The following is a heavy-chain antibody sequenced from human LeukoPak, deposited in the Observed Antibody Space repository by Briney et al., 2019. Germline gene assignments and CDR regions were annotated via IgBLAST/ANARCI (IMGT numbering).Heavy chain of an antibody. CDR2: LLYRGST. D-gene: IGHD1-14*01. CDR1: GASISDYY. J-gene: IGHJ2*01. CDR3: ARTGRRGYFDF. V-gene: IGHV4-59*01. Sequence: SETLSLTCNVSGASISDYYWSWVRQSPEKGLEWIVSLLYRGSTHYNPSLRSRVAISHDTSNDQFSLKLTSVTTADTAVYYCARTGRRGYFDFWGRGTLVTVSS.